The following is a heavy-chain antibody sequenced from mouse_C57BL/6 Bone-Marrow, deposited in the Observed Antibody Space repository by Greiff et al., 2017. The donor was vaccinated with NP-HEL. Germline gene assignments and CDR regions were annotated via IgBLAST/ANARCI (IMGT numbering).Heavy chain of an antibody. CDR1: GYTFTDYY. CDR2: INPNNGGT. V-gene: IGHV1-26*01. J-gene: IGHJ2*01. CDR3: AREVVYYDYVGY. Sequence: EVQLQQSGPELVKPGASVKISCKASGYTFTDYYMNWVKQSHVKSLEWIGDINPNNGGTSYNQKFKGKATLTVDKSSSTAYMELRSLTSEDSAVYYCAREVVYYDYVGYWGQGTTLTVSS. D-gene: IGHD2-4*01.